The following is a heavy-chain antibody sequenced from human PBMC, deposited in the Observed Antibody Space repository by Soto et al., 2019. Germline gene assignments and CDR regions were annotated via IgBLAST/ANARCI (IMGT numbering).Heavy chain of an antibody. CDR3: ARFGGNSLPFDY. CDR1: GYPFTSYG. CDR2: ISAYNGNT. D-gene: IGHD2-21*02. V-gene: IGHV1-18*01. J-gene: IGHJ4*02. Sequence: QVQLVQSGAEVKKPGASVKVSCKASGYPFTSYGISWVRQAPGQGLEWMGWISAYNGNTNYAQQLQGRVTMNTDTSTITDYMELRSLRSDDTAVYYCARFGGNSLPFDYWGQGTLVTVAS.